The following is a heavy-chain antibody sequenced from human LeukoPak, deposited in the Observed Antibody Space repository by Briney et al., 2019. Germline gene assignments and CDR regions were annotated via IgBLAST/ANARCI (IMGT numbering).Heavy chain of an antibody. J-gene: IGHJ6*02. Sequence: ASVKVSCKASGYTFTAYYMHWVRQAPGQGLEWMGWINPHSGGTNYAQNFQGRVTMTRDTSISTAYMELSRLRSDDTAVYYCARVDGYANYYGMDVWGQGTTVTVSS. V-gene: IGHV1-2*02. CDR1: GYTFTAYY. D-gene: IGHD5-18*01. CDR2: INPHSGGT. CDR3: ARVDGYANYYGMDV.